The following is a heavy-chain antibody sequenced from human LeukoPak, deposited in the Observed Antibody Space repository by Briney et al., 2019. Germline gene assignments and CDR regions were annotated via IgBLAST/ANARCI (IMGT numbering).Heavy chain of an antibody. D-gene: IGHD3-10*01. CDR2: ISYDGTNK. CDR1: GFTFSNYA. Sequence: GGSLKLSCAASGFTFSNYAIHWIRQGPGKGLKWVAIISYDGTNKYYADSVKGRFSISRDNSKNTLYLQMNSLRPEDTAVYYCAKAVGFGEAYGMDVWGQGTTVTVSS. V-gene: IGHV3-30*18. CDR3: AKAVGFGEAYGMDV. J-gene: IGHJ6*02.